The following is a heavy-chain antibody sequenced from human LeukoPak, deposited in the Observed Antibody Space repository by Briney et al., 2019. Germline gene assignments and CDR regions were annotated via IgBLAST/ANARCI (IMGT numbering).Heavy chain of an antibody. CDR3: ARYCTFRTCSGTKFDS. V-gene: IGHV3-7*01. D-gene: IGHD1-1*01. Sequence: GGSLRLSCAASGFTFTTYWMSWVRQFPGKGLEWVANINQDGTEKYYVDSVKGRFTISRDNAKNSLYLQMNSLRAEDSAVYHCARYCTFRTCSGTKFDSWGQGTLVTVSS. CDR1: GFTFTTYW. CDR2: INQDGTEK. J-gene: IGHJ4*02.